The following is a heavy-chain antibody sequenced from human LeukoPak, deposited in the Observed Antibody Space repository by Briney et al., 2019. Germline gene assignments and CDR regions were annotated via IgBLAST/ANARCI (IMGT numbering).Heavy chain of an antibody. CDR2: INPSGGDT. Sequence: GGSLRLSCAASGFTFNNFPMSWVRQAPGKGLEWVSAINPSGGDTYFPDSVRGRFTISRDNSKNTVYLQMDSLRVKDTAVYYCARLRWEITHYWYFDLWGRGALVTVSS. CDR1: GFTFNNFP. J-gene: IGHJ2*01. CDR3: ARLRWEITHYWYFDL. D-gene: IGHD4-23*01. V-gene: IGHV3-23*01.